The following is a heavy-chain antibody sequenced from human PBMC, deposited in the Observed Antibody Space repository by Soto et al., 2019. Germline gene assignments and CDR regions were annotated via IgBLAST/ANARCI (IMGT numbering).Heavy chain of an antibody. CDR2: INHRGST. CDR3: ARDIVVLPAANPYGLDA. D-gene: IGHD2-2*01. V-gene: IGHV4-34*01. Sequence: SENRSPTCAVYGASLSGYYWAWIRQTPGKGPEWIGEINHRGSTKYNPSLKSRDIIPADTCQNQFSLKLASVTAAETAVYFCARDIVVLPAANPYGLDAWGQGTTVPV. J-gene: IGHJ6*02. CDR1: GASLSGYY.